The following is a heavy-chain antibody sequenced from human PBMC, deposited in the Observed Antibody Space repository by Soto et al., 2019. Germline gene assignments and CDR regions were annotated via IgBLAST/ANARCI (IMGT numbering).Heavy chain of an antibody. CDR1: GFTFSSYA. Sequence: EVQLLESGGGLVQPGGSLRLSCAASGFTFSSYAMSWVRQAPGKGLEWVSAISGSGGSTYYADSVKGRFTISRDNSKNTLYLQMNSLRAEDTTVYYCAKAVVYDSSGYLYFDYWGQGTLVTVSS. V-gene: IGHV3-23*01. CDR3: AKAVVYDSSGYLYFDY. CDR2: ISGSGGST. D-gene: IGHD3-22*01. J-gene: IGHJ4*02.